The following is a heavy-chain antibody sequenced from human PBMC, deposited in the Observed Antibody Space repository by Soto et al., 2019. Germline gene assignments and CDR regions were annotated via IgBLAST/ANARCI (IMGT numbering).Heavy chain of an antibody. CDR1: GFTFHEYA. CDR3: TKGGYDLIYYFGMDV. J-gene: IGHJ6*02. Sequence: EVQLIESGGGWVQPGTSLRVSCAASGFTFHEYAMHWVRQAPGKGLEWVSGISSDGDTIAYADSVQGRFTVFRDNAKNSLYLQMTSLRAEDTALYYCTKGGYDLIYYFGMDVWGQVTTVTVSS. D-gene: IGHD5-12*01. V-gene: IGHV3-9*01. CDR2: ISSDGDTI.